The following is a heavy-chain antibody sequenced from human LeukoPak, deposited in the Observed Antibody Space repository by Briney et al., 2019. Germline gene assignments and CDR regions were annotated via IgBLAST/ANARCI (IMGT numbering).Heavy chain of an antibody. J-gene: IGHJ6*04. CDR3: AELGITMIGGV. CDR1: GFTFSSYS. V-gene: IGHV3-21*01. CDR2: ISSSSSYI. Sequence: GGSLRLSCAASGFTFSSYSLNWVRQAPGKGLEWVSSISSSSSYIYYADSVKGRFTISRDNSKNTLYLQMNSLRAEDTAVYYCAELGITMIGGVWGKGTTVTISS. D-gene: IGHD3-10*02.